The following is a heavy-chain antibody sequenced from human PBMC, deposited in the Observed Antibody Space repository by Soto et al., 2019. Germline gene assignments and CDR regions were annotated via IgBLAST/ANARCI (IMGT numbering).Heavy chain of an antibody. CDR1: GFSFSSYA. J-gene: IGHJ4*02. CDR3: ARDPGSSYGPPDY. V-gene: IGHV3-30-3*01. CDR2: ISYDGSNK. Sequence: GGSLRLSCAASGFSFSSYAMHWVRQAPGKGLEWVAVISYDGSNKYYADSVKGRFTISRDNSKNTLYLQMNSLRDEDTAVYYCARDPGSSYGPPDYWGQGTLVTVSS. D-gene: IGHD5-18*01.